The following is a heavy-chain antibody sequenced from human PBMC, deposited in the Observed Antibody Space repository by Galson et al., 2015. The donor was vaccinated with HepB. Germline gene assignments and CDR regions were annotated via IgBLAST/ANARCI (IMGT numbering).Heavy chain of an antibody. Sequence: SVKVSCKASGYTFTSYAMHWVRQAPGQRLEWMGWINAGNGNTKYSQKFQGRVTITRDTSASTAYMELSSLRSEDTAVYYCARDYYDSSGHIYFDYWGQGTLVTVSS. V-gene: IGHV1-3*01. D-gene: IGHD3-22*01. CDR3: ARDYYDSSGHIYFDY. CDR2: INAGNGNT. CDR1: GYTFTSYA. J-gene: IGHJ4*02.